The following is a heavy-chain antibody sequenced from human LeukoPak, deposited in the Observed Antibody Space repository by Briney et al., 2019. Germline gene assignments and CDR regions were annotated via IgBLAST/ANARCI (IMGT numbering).Heavy chain of an antibody. Sequence: ASVKVSCKGSGYTFTGYYIHWVRQAPGQGLEWMGWINPNSGGTNYAQKFQGRVTMTRDTSITTSYMELSRLRSDDTAVYYCARGDYYESSGNYALGAFDMWGQGTAVTVSS. CDR3: ARGDYYESSGNYALGAFDM. J-gene: IGHJ3*02. D-gene: IGHD3-22*01. CDR1: GYTFTGYY. V-gene: IGHV1-2*02. CDR2: INPNSGGT.